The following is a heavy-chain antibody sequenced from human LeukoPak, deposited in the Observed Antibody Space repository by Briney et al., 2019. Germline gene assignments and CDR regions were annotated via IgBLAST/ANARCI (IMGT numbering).Heavy chain of an antibody. CDR3: ARDPGQVVAANYYFDY. D-gene: IGHD2-15*01. V-gene: IGHV3-11*01. CDR2: ISSSGSTI. Sequence: GGSLRLSFAASGFTFDDYGMSWVRQAPGKGLEWVSYISSSGSTIYYADSVKGRFTISRDNAKNSLYLQMNSLRAEDTAVYYCARDPGQVVAANYYFDYWGQGTLVTVSS. CDR1: GFTFDDYG. J-gene: IGHJ4*02.